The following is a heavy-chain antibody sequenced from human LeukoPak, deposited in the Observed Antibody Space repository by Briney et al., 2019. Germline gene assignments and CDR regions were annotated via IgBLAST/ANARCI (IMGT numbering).Heavy chain of an antibody. J-gene: IGHJ5*02. CDR1: GYTFTGYY. D-gene: IGHD6-6*01. Sequence: ASVKVSCKASGYTFTGYYMHWVRQAPGQGLEWMGWINPNSGGTNYAQKFQGRVTMTRDTSISTAYMELSRLRSDDTAVYYCAREVISIAAHVPLFDPWGQGTLVTVSS. CDR3: AREVISIAAHVPLFDP. CDR2: INPNSGGT. V-gene: IGHV1-2*02.